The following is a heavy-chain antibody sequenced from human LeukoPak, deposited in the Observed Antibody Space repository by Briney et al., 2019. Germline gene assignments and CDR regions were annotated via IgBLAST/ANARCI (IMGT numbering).Heavy chain of an antibody. V-gene: IGHV4-59*01. Sequence: SETLSLTCTVSGGSISSYYWSWIRQPPGKGLEWIGYIYYSGSTNYNPSLKSRVTISVDTSKNQFSLKLSSVTAADTAVYYCARSTSGSGSEIEDYWGQGTLVTVSS. CDR2: IYYSGST. J-gene: IGHJ4*02. D-gene: IGHD3-10*01. CDR3: ARSTSGSGSEIEDY. CDR1: GGSISSYY.